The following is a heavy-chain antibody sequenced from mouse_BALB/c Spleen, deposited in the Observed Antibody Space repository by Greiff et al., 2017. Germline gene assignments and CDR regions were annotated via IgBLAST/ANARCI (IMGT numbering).Heavy chain of an antibody. D-gene: IGHD1-2*01. J-gene: IGHJ2*01. Sequence: EVQGVESGPGLVKPSQSLSLTCTVTGYSITSDYAWNWIRQFPGNKLEWMGYISYSGSTSYNPSLKSRISITRDTSKNQFFLQLNSVTTEDTATYYCAYYGYNRLFDYWGQGTTLTVSS. CDR3: AYYGYNRLFDY. CDR1: GYSITSDYA. CDR2: ISYSGST. V-gene: IGHV3-2*02.